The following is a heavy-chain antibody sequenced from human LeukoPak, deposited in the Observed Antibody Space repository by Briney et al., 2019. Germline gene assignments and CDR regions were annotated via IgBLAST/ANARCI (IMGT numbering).Heavy chain of an antibody. CDR3: ARDPYSGYDSYYFDY. J-gene: IGHJ4*02. Sequence: GRSLRLSCAASGFTFSSYGMDWVRQAPGKGLEWVVVIWDDGSNKYYADSVKGRFTISRDNSKNTLYLQMNSLRAEDTAVYYCARDPYSGYDSYYFDYWGQGTLVTVSS. CDR1: GFTFSSYG. D-gene: IGHD5-12*01. CDR2: IWDDGSNK. V-gene: IGHV3-33*01.